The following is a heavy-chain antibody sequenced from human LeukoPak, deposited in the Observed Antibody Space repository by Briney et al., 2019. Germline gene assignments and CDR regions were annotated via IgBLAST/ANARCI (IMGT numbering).Heavy chain of an antibody. Sequence: GGSLRLSCVGSGFSFNDYGMTWVRQAPGKGLEWVSTINWRGGVVGYADSMKGRFTISRDNVKNSVYLEMNSLRVEDTALYYGVRVGWAAFGVVVTYLDSWGQGTLVTVSS. CDR3: VRVGWAAFGVVVTYLDS. J-gene: IGHJ4*02. CDR2: INWRGGVV. V-gene: IGHV3-20*04. CDR1: GFSFNDYG. D-gene: IGHD2-15*01.